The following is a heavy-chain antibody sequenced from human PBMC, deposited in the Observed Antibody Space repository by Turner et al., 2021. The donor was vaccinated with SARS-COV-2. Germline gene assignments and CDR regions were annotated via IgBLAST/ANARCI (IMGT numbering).Heavy chain of an antibody. D-gene: IGHD3-3*01. CDR1: GDSISSSRYY. J-gene: IGHJ4*02. CDR2: MYYSGST. V-gene: IGHV4-39*01. CDR3: ARSNYDFWSGYYTFYFDY. Sequence: QLQLQESGPGMVKPSETLSLTCTVSGDSISSSRYYWGWIRQPPGKGLEWIGSMYYSGSTYYNPSLKSRVTISVDTSKNQFSLILSSVTAADTAVYYCARSNYDFWSGYYTFYFDYWGQGTLVTVSS.